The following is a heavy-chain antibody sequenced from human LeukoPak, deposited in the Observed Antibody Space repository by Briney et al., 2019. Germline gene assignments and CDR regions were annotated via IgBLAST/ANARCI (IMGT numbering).Heavy chain of an antibody. Sequence: GGSLRLSCAASGFTFSSYAMRWVRQAPGKGLVWVSAISGSGGSTYYADSGKGRFTISRDNAKKTVYLQKKSLIAEDTAVEDCAKSRYGSGSYCDYWGQGPLVTVSS. CDR3: AKSRYGSGSYCDY. V-gene: IGHV3-23*01. CDR2: ISGSGGST. CDR1: GFTFSSYA. D-gene: IGHD3-10*01. J-gene: IGHJ4*02.